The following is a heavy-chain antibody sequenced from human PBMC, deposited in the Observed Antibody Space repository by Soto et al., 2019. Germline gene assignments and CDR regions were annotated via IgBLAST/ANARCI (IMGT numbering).Heavy chain of an antibody. CDR3: TGDVESSDSESTSDY. V-gene: IGHV1-18*01. CDR2: ITPYNGNT. D-gene: IGHD1-1*01. Sequence: QVQLVQSGAEVKKPGASVKVSCKASGYTFTSYGINWVRQAPGQGLEWMGWITPYNGNTNYPQKLQGRVTMTTATSTSADYVELRSLRSDNTAVYYGTGDVESSDSESTSDYWGQGTPVTVSS. CDR1: GYTFTSYG. J-gene: IGHJ4*02.